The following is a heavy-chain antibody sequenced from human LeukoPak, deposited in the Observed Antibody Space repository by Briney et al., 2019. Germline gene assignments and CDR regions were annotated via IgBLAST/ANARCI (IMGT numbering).Heavy chain of an antibody. Sequence: GRSLRKSYAASGLTFSSYAMSWIRQAPGKGLEWVSTNRRTGDHTFYVVSVEGWFTISRYNSKDAVYLQMNNLGAEDTAVYYCAKDIISGSTGWFDPRGQGTLVTVSA. CDR1: GLTFSSYA. D-gene: IGHD5-12*01. J-gene: IGHJ5*02. V-gene: IGHV3-23*01. CDR3: AKDIISGSTGWFDP. CDR2: NRRTGDHT.